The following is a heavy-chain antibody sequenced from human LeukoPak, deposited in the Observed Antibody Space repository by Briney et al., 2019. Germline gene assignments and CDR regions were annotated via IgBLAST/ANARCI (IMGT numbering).Heavy chain of an antibody. CDR2: IYSGGAT. D-gene: IGHD6-13*01. CDR3: AKEQLRSSWSSFDY. CDR1: GFTVSSNY. Sequence: GGSLRLSCAASGFTVSSNYMSWVRQAPGKRLEWISVIYSGGATYYADSVKGRFTISRDNSKNTLYLQMNILRPEDTAVYYCAKEQLRSSWSSFDYWGQGTLVTVSS. J-gene: IGHJ4*02. V-gene: IGHV3-66*01.